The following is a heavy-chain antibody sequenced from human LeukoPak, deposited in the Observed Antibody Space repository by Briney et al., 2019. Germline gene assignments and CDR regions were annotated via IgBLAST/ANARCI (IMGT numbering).Heavy chain of an antibody. CDR1: GFTFSSYG. V-gene: IGHV3-33*01. J-gene: IGHJ4*02. D-gene: IGHD6-13*01. CDR2: IWYDGSDK. Sequence: GRSLRLSCAASGFTFSSYGMHWVRQAPGKGLEWVAVIWYDGSDKYYADSVKGRFTISRDNSKNTLYLQMNSPRAEDTAVYYCARGRRVAAAGTPLDYWGQGTLVTVSS. CDR3: ARGRRVAAAGTPLDY.